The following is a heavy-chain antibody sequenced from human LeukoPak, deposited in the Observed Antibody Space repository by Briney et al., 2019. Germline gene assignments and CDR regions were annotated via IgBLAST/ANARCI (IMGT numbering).Heavy chain of an antibody. CDR3: AKDGAAPGSGGDYFDY. V-gene: IGHV3-23*01. Sequence: GGSLRLSCAASGFTFSSNAMTWVRQAPGKGLEWVSVITANGGRTYYADSVKGRFTISRDNSKNTLSLQMNSLRADDTAVYYCAKDGAAPGSGGDYFDYWDQGTLVTVSS. CDR1: GFTFSSNA. CDR2: ITANGGRT. J-gene: IGHJ4*02. D-gene: IGHD3-10*01.